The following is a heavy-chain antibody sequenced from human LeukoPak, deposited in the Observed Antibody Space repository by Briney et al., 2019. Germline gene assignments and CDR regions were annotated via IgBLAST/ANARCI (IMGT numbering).Heavy chain of an antibody. CDR1: GGTFSSYA. J-gene: IGHJ4*02. V-gene: IGHV1-69*13. CDR2: IIPIFGTA. CDR3: ARGRYSGYETPPDY. Sequence: ASVKVSCKASGGTFSSYAISWVRQAPGQGLEWMGGIIPIFGTANYAQKFQGRVTITADESTSTAYMELSSLRPEDTAVYYCARGRYSGYETPPDYWGQGTLVTVSS. D-gene: IGHD5-12*01.